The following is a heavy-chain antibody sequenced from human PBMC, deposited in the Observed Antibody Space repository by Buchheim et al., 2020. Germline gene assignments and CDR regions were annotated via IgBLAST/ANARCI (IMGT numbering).Heavy chain of an antibody. V-gene: IGHV3-74*01. D-gene: IGHD1-1*01. Sequence: VQLVESGGGLVQPGGYLRLSCAASGFTFSDLWMHWVRQTAGKGLMWVSGINWDGSSTIYVESVKGRFTVSRDNAKNTLYLQMNSLRAEDTGVYYCARDPLLNGGTLDYWGQGT. CDR3: ARDPLLNGGTLDY. J-gene: IGHJ4*02. CDR2: INWDGSST. CDR1: GFTFSDLW.